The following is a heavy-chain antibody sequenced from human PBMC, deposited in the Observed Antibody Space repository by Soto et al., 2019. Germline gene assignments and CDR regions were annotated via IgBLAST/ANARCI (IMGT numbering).Heavy chain of an antibody. Sequence: GGSLRLSCAASGFTFSSYAMSWVRQAPGKGLEWVSAISGSGGSTYYADSVKGRFTISRDKSKDTLYLQMNSLRAEDTAVYYCAKDWLEDIVVLVAATPTAFDIWGQGTMVTVSS. CDR1: GFTFSSYA. CDR2: ISGSGGST. D-gene: IGHD2-15*01. J-gene: IGHJ3*02. CDR3: AKDWLEDIVVLVAATPTAFDI. V-gene: IGHV3-23*01.